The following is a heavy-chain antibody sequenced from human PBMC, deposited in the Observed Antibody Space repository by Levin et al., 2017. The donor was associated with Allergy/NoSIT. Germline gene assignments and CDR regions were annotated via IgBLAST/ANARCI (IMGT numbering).Heavy chain of an antibody. CDR1: GGSISSGTYY. CDR2: IYTSGST. D-gene: IGHD2-15*01. V-gene: IGHV4-61*02. CDR3: ARGGRSPGYCSGGSCRGPLRYYYYMDV. J-gene: IGHJ6*03. Sequence: LRLSCTVSGGSISSGTYYWSWIRQPAGKGLEWIGRIYTSGSTNYNPSLKSRVTMSVDTSKNQFSLKLSSVTAADTALYYCARGGRSPGYCSGGSCRGPLRYYYYMDVWGKGTTVTVSS.